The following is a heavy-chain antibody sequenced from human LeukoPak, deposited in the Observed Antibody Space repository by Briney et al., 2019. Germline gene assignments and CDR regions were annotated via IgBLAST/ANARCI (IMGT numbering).Heavy chain of an antibody. CDR1: GYTFTGYY. D-gene: IGHD6-13*01. V-gene: IGHV1-69*04. CDR2: IIPILGIA. J-gene: IGHJ4*02. Sequence: ASVKVSCKASGYTFTGYYMHWVRQAPGQGLEWMGRIIPILGIANYAQKFQGRVTITADKSTSTAYMELSSLRSEDTAVYYCARASGSSWYGGFDYWGQGTLVTVSS. CDR3: ARASGSSWYGGFDY.